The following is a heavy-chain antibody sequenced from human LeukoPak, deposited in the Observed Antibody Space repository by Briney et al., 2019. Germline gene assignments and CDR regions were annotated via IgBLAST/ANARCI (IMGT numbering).Heavy chain of an antibody. Sequence: SETLSLTCSVSGGSISSHYWTWVRQSAGKGLEWIGEINHSGSTNYNPSLKSRVTISVDTSKNQFSLKLSSVTAADTAVYYCARGRAVSSGYHYWGQGTLVTVSS. D-gene: IGHD6-19*01. CDR3: ARGRAVSSGYHY. V-gene: IGHV4-34*01. CDR2: INHSGST. CDR1: GGSISSHY. J-gene: IGHJ4*02.